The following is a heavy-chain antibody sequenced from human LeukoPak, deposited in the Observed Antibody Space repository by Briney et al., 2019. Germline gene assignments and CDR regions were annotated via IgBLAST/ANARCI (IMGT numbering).Heavy chain of an antibody. CDR2: INTDGSST. D-gene: IGHD6-6*01. Sequence: PGGSLRLSCAASGFTFSSYSMNWVRQAPGKGLVWVSRINTDGSSTSYADSVKGRFTISRDNAKNTLYLQMNSLRAEDTAVYYCARRYSSSLGDAFDIWGQGTMVTVSS. V-gene: IGHV3-74*01. CDR3: ARRYSSSLGDAFDI. CDR1: GFTFSSYS. J-gene: IGHJ3*02.